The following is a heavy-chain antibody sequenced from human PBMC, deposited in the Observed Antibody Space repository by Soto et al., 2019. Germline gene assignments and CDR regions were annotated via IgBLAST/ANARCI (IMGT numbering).Heavy chain of an antibody. Sequence: ASVKVSCKVSGYTLTELSIHWVRQAPGKGLEWMGGFDPEDGETIYAQKFQGRVTMTEDTSTDTAYMELSSLRSEDTAVYYCATGIAVAGTFDYWGQGTLVTVSS. CDR3: ATGIAVAGTFDY. CDR2: FDPEDGET. D-gene: IGHD6-19*01. CDR1: GYTLTELS. J-gene: IGHJ4*02. V-gene: IGHV1-24*01.